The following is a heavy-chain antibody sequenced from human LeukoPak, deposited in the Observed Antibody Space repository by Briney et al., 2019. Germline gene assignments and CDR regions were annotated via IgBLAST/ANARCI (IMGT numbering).Heavy chain of an antibody. J-gene: IGHJ3*02. V-gene: IGHV4-59*12. CDR3: ATYCSGGSCYARDAFDI. D-gene: IGHD2-15*01. CDR2: IYHSGST. CDR1: GGSISSYY. Sequence: KSSETLSLTCTVSGGSISSYYWSWIRQPPGKGLEWIGEIYHSGSTNYNPSLKSRVTISVDKSKNQFSLKLSSVTAADTAVYYCATYCSGGSCYARDAFDIWGQGTMVTVSS.